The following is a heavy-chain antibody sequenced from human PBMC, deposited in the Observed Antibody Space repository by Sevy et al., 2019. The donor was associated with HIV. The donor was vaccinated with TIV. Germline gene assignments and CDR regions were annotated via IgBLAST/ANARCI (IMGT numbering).Heavy chain of an antibody. CDR3: TRWKAAQSIFDY. J-gene: IGHJ4*02. CDR2: VKSDVYVGTV. V-gene: IGHV3-49*04. Sequence: GGSLRLSCTASGFTFGDYCMSWVRQAPGKGLEWVAFVKSDVYVGTVDHAVFVRGRFVTSRDDSKTIAYLQMNDLKTEDTGVYYCTRWKAAQSIFDYWGQGALVTVSS. CDR1: GFTFGDYC. D-gene: IGHD6-13*01.